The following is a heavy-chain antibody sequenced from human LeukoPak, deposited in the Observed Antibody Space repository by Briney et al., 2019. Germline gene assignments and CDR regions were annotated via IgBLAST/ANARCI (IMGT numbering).Heavy chain of an antibody. CDR3: ARVPSTSIYYYYYMDV. CDR1: GGTFSSYA. CDR2: IIPIFGTA. J-gene: IGHJ6*03. Sequence: SVKVSCKASGGTFSSYAISWVRQAPGQGLEWMGGIIPIFGTANYAQKFQGSVTITTDESTSTAYMELSSLRSEDTAVYYCARVPSTSIYYYYYMDVWGKGTTVTVSS. V-gene: IGHV1-69*05.